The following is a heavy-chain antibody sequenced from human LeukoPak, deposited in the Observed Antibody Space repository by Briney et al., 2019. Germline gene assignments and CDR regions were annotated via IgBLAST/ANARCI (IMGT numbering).Heavy chain of an antibody. CDR2: ILYDGTNK. D-gene: IGHD5-24*01. J-gene: IGHJ4*02. V-gene: IGHV3-30*02. CDR1: GFTFSSFG. Sequence: AGGSLRLSCAASGFTFSSFGMHWVRQAPGQGLEWVAFILYDGTNKYYADSVKGRFTISRDNSKNTLYLQMNSLRAEDTAVYYCAGREMATIHYWGQGTLVTVSS. CDR3: AGREMATIHY.